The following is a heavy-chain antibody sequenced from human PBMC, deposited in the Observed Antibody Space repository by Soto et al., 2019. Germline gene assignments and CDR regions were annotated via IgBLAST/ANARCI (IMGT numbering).Heavy chain of an antibody. D-gene: IGHD6-13*01. CDR2: IIPIFGTA. J-gene: IGHJ5*02. Sequence: SVKVSCKASGGTFSSYAISWVRQAPGQGLEWMGGIIPIFGTANYAQKFQGRVTITADESTSTAYMELSSLRSEDTAVYYCASSPYSSSWYNWFDPWGQGTLVTVSS. CDR3: ASSPYSSSWYNWFDP. CDR1: GGTFSSYA. V-gene: IGHV1-69*13.